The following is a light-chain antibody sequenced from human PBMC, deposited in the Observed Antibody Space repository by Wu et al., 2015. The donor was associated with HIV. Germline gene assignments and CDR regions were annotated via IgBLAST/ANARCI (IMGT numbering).Light chain of an antibody. CDR3: QQYDQWRT. J-gene: IGKJ1*01. V-gene: IGKV3-15*01. CDR1: QSVSSN. CDR2: GAS. Sequence: EIVMTQSPATLSVSPGERATLSCRASQSVSSNLAWYQQKFGQAPRLLIYGASIRATGIPGRFSGTGSGTDFTLTISSMQSEDFAFYYCQQYDQWRTFGQGTKVESK.